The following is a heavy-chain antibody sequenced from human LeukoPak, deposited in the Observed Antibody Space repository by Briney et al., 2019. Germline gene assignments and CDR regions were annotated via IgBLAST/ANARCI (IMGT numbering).Heavy chain of an antibody. CDR2: IKQDGSEK. J-gene: IGHJ4*02. CDR3: ASFHSSSSADLFDY. V-gene: IGHV3-7*01. D-gene: IGHD6-6*01. CDR1: GFTVSSNY. Sequence: SGGSLRLSCAASGFTVSSNYMSWVRQAPGKGLEWVANIKQDGSEKYYVDSVKGRFTISRDNAKNSLYLQMNSLRAEDTAVYYCASFHSSSSADLFDYWGQGTLVTVSS.